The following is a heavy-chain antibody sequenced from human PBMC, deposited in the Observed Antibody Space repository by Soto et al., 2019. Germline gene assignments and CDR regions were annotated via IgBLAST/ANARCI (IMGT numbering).Heavy chain of an antibody. D-gene: IGHD3-3*01. V-gene: IGHV4-4*07. CDR2: IYSSGST. Sequence: ETLSLTCTVTGATISGYYWTGIRQSAGGGLEWIGRIYSSGSTNYNPSLKSRVTISLDTSMNHFSLRLSSVTAADTAVYYCARGQRFSDWFDPWGQGTLVTVYS. J-gene: IGHJ5*02. CDR3: ARGQRFSDWFDP. CDR1: GATISGYY.